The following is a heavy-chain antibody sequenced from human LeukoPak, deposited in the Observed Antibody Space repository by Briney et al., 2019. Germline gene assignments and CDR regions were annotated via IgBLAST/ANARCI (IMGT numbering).Heavy chain of an antibody. V-gene: IGHV4-61*02. CDR2: ISSSGST. J-gene: IGHJ3*02. D-gene: IGHD3-22*01. CDR3: ARGPYSYDSSGAFDI. Sequence: SETLSLTCTVSGDSISSGDYYWSWIRQPAGKGLESIRRISSSGSTNYNPSLKSRVTISVDTSKNQFSLKLSSVTAADTAVYFCARGPYSYDSSGAFDIWGQGTMVTVSS. CDR1: GDSISSGDYY.